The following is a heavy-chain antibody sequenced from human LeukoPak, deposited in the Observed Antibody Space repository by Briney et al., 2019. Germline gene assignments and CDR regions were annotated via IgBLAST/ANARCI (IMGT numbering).Heavy chain of an antibody. J-gene: IGHJ3*02. D-gene: IGHD6-19*01. CDR1: GFTFSTSSMN. CDR2: IYYSGST. CDR3: ARHGPYWAVAGPEEI. Sequence: PGGSLRLSCAASGFTFSTSSMNWVRQAPGKGLEWIGSIYYSGSTYYDPSLKSRVTISVDTSKNQFSLKLSSVTAADTAVYYCARHGPYWAVAGPEEIWGQGTMVTVSS. V-gene: IGHV4-39*01.